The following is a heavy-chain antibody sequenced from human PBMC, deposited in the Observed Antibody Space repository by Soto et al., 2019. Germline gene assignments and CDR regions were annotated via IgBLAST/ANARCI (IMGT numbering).Heavy chain of an antibody. V-gene: IGHV4-34*01. CDR1: GGSFSGYY. Sequence: ETLSLTCAVYGGSFSGYYWSWIRQPPGKGLEWIGEINHSGSTNYNPSLKSRVTISVDTSKNQFSLKLSSVTAADTAVYYCARGPTFFVVPYGFDYWGQGTLVTV. CDR3: ARGPTFFVVPYGFDY. CDR2: INHSGST. J-gene: IGHJ4*02. D-gene: IGHD3-10*01.